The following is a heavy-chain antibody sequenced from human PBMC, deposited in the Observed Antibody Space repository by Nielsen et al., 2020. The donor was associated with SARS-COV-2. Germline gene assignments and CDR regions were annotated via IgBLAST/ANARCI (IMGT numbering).Heavy chain of an antibody. Sequence: GESLKISCAASGFTFSSYSMTWVRQAPGKGLEWVSSISSSSYYIYYADSMRGRFTISRDNAKNSLYLQMDSLRAEDTAVYYCARAPGGDSDYWGQGTLVTVSS. J-gene: IGHJ4*02. CDR1: GFTFSSYS. D-gene: IGHD3-16*01. CDR2: ISSSSYYI. V-gene: IGHV3-21*01. CDR3: ARAPGGDSDY.